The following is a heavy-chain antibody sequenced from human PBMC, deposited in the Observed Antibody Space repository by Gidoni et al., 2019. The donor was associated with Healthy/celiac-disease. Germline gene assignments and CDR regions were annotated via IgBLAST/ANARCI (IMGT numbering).Heavy chain of an antibody. D-gene: IGHD6-13*01. CDR2: IYYSGST. CDR1: GVSVSSGSYY. V-gene: IGHV4-61*01. J-gene: IGHJ4*02. Sequence: QVQLQESGPGLVKPSETLSLTCTVSGVSVSSGSYYWSWIRQPPGKGLEWIGYIYYSGSTNYNPSLKSRVTISVDTSKNQFSLKLSSVTAADTAVYYCARVSLAAGTSLVREYWGQGTLVTVSS. CDR3: ARVSLAAGTSLVREY.